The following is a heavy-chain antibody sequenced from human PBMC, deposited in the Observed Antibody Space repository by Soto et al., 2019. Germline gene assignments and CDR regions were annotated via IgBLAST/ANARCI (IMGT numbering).Heavy chain of an antibody. J-gene: IGHJ4*02. Sequence: GGSLRLSCSGSGFTFGDYALTWFRQTPGKGLECVGFIRSRRYGGTPDYATSVRGRFTISRDDSRGVAYLEMNSLNSDDTGVYYCSSLSCNGRGSPFTCWGQGTLVPVSS. CDR3: SSLSCNGRGSPFTC. CDR1: GFTFGDYA. D-gene: IGHD3-10*01. CDR2: IRSRRYGGTP. V-gene: IGHV3-49*03.